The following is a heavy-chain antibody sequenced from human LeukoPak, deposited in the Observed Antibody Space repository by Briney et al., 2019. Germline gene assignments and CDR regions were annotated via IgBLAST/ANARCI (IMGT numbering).Heavy chain of an antibody. Sequence: ASVKVPCKASGYTFTTYGISWVRQAPGQGLEWMGWISAHNGDTKFAEKFQGRVILTTDTPTTTANMELRSLRSDDTAVYYCAREPRDGYNFAEAFDIWGQGTMVTVSS. CDR3: AREPRDGYNFAEAFDI. CDR2: ISAHNGDT. CDR1: GYTFTTYG. V-gene: IGHV1-18*01. J-gene: IGHJ3*02. D-gene: IGHD5-24*01.